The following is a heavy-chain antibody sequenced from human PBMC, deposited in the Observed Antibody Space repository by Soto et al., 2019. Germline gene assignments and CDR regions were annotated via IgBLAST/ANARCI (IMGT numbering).Heavy chain of an antibody. D-gene: IGHD2-2*02. CDR3: VRVQCSSTSCYTPLHFDY. CDR1: GGSVSSGSYS. J-gene: IGHJ4*02. CDR2: IYYSGST. Sequence: SETLSLTCTVSGGSVSSGSYSWSWIRQPPGKGLEWIGYIYYSGSTNYNPSLKSRVTISVDTSKNQFSLKLSSVAAADTAVYYCVRVQCSSTSCYTPLHFDYWGQGTLVTVS. V-gene: IGHV4-61*01.